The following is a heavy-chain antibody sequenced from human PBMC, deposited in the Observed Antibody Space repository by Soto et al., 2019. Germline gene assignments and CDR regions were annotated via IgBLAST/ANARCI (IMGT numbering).Heavy chain of an antibody. D-gene: IGHD2-2*01. CDR2: ISASGGST. J-gene: IGHJ6*02. CDR1: GFTFSSYA. Sequence: PGGSLRLSCGASGFTFSSYAMSWVRQAPGQGLEWVSAISASGGSTYYADSVKGRFTISRDNSKNMLYLQMNSLRAEDTAVYYCAKDLNGVVVPAAIDYGMDVWGQGTTVTVSS. V-gene: IGHV3-23*01. CDR3: AKDLNGVVVPAAIDYGMDV.